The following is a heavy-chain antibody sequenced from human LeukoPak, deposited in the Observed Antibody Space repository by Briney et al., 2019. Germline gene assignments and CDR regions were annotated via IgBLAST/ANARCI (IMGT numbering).Heavy chain of an antibody. J-gene: IGHJ5*02. Sequence: PSGTLSLTCAVSGGSISSNNWWSWVRQAPGKGLEWVSYISSTSSTIYYADSVKGRFTVSRDNAKNSLYLHMNSLRAEDTAVYYCASMINSGEQVADWFDPWGQGTLVTVSS. CDR3: ASMINSGEQVADWFDP. D-gene: IGHD1/OR15-1a*01. CDR1: GGSISSNNW. CDR2: ISSTSSTI. V-gene: IGHV3-48*01.